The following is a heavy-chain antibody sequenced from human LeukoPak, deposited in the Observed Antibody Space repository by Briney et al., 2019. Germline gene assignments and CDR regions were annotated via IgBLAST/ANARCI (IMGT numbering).Heavy chain of an antibody. J-gene: IGHJ4*02. CDR2: ISSSSSYI. Sequence: PGGSLRLSCAASGFTFSSYSMNWVRQAPGKGLEWVSSISSSSSYIYYADSVKGRFTISRDNAKNSLYLQMNSLRAEDTAVYYCASEYSSSSGFDYWGQGTLVTVSS. D-gene: IGHD6-6*01. CDR3: ASEYSSSSGFDY. CDR1: GFTFSSYS. V-gene: IGHV3-21*01.